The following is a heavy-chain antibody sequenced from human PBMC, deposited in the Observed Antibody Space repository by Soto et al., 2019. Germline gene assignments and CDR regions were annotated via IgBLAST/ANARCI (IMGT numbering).Heavy chain of an antibody. D-gene: IGHD2-15*01. V-gene: IGHV1-2*02. CDR3: ARYCSSVSCYDEI. CDR2: INPNSGST. J-gene: IGHJ3*02. Sequence: QVQLVQSGAEVKKPGASVKVSCKASGYTFIGYYIHWVRQAPGQGLEWMGWINPNSGSTNYAQKFQGRVTMTKDTSISTTYMDLSRLISDDTAVYYRARYCSSVSCYDEIWGQGTMVTVSS. CDR1: GYTFIGYY.